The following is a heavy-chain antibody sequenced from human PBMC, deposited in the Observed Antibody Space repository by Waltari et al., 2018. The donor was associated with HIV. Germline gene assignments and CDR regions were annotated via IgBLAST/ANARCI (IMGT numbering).Heavy chain of an antibody. CDR1: GYSFSSYW. V-gene: IGHV5-51*01. D-gene: IGHD3-22*01. Sequence: EVQLVQSGAEVKKPGESLKISCKGSGYSFSSYWIGWVRQMPGKGLEWMTISYPGESDPRYSPSFRGQVTISVDRSISTAHLQWSSLKASDTAMYYCARLSSGYSTHADYWGQGTLVTVAS. CDR2: SYPGESDP. CDR3: ARLSSGYSTHADY. J-gene: IGHJ4*02.